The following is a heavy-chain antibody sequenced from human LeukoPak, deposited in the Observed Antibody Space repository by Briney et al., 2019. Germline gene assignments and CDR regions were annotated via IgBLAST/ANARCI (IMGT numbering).Heavy chain of an antibody. D-gene: IGHD6-19*01. J-gene: IGHJ4*02. CDR3: ARESIRIAVAGTFDY. Sequence: GGSLRLSCAASGFMFTDFAMHWVRQAPGKGLEWVAAISFDGSDKYYTDSVKGRFTISRDNAKNSLYLQMNSLRAEDTAVYYCARESIRIAVAGTFDYWGQGTLVTVSS. CDR2: ISFDGSDK. V-gene: IGHV3-30-3*01. CDR1: GFMFTDFA.